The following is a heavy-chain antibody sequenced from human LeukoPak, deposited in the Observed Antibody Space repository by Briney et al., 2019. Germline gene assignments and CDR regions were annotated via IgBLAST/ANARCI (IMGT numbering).Heavy chain of an antibody. J-gene: IGHJ4*02. CDR3: AKDSGSYYSVIDY. D-gene: IGHD1-26*01. CDR2: ISWDSGSI. V-gene: IGHV3-9*01. CDR1: GFTFDDYA. Sequence: GGSLRLSCAASGFTFDDYAMHWVRQAPGKGLEWVSGISWDSGSIGCADSVKGRFTISRDNAKNSLYLQMNSLRAEDTALYYCAKDSGSYYSVIDYWGQGTLVTVSS.